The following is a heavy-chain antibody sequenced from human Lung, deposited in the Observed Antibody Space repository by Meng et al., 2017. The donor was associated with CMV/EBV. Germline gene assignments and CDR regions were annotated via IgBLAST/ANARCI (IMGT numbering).Heavy chain of an antibody. D-gene: IGHD3-10*01. CDR2: IKSDTDGGTT. V-gene: IGHV3-15*01. CDR1: GFTFSDAW. CDR3: TTDTSGGYSYEI. J-gene: IGHJ3*02. Sequence: SCAASGFTFSDAWMTWVRQPPGKGLEWLGRIKSDTDGGTTDYAAPRKGRFTISRDDSKNTLFLQMNSLKTEDTAMYYCTTDTSGGYSYEIWGQGTXV.